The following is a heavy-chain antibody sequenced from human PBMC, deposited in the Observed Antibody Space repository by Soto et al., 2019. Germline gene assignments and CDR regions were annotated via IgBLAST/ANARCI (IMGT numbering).Heavy chain of an antibody. CDR1: GFTFSGHA. Sequence: QVQLVESGGGVVQPGKSLRLSCAASGFTFSGHAMHWVRQAPGKGLEWVALTSYDGKNKYYADSLKGRFTISRDNSNNTLHLQINSLRHEDAAVYXXXRAXXYXYSXGVDYWGQGTLVTVSS. V-gene: IGHV3-30*04. D-gene: IGHD5-18*01. J-gene: IGHJ4*02. CDR3: XRAXXYXYSXGVDY. CDR2: TSYDGKNK.